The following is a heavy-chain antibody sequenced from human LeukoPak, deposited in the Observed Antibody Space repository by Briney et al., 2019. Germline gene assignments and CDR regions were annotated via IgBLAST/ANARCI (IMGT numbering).Heavy chain of an antibody. CDR3: ARDGYGYNYMDV. CDR1: GFSVSSNF. J-gene: IGHJ6*03. Sequence: GGSLRLSCAASGFSVSSNFMSWARQAPGKGLEWVSVIYSGGTTYNADSVRGRFTISRDNSKNTLYLQMNSLRAEDTAVYYCARDGYGYNYMDVWGKGTTVTVSS. D-gene: IGHD5-12*01. CDR2: IYSGGTT. V-gene: IGHV3-53*01.